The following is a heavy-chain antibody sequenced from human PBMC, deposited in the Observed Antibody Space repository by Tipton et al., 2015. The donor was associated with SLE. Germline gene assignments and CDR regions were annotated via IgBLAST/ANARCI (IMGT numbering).Heavy chain of an antibody. V-gene: IGHV4-61*09. CDR2: IYTSGST. J-gene: IGHJ6*03. Sequence: TLSLTCTVSGGSISSGSYYWSWIRQPAGKGLEWIGHIYTSGSTNYNPSLKSRVTISVDTSKNQFSLKLSSVTAADTAVYYCARSYMDVWGKGTTVTVSS. CDR1: GGSISSGSYY. CDR3: ARSYMDV.